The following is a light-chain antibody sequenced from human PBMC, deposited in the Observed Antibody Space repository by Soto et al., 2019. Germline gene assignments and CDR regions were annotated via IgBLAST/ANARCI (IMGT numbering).Light chain of an antibody. CDR3: QHYTNWPLT. CDR2: GAS. V-gene: IGKV3-15*01. J-gene: IGKJ4*01. Sequence: DIVMTQSPATLSVSPGERATLSCRASHSVSSRLAWYQQKPGQAPRLLIYGASTRATGLPARFSGSGSGTEFTLTISSLQSEDFAVYYCQHYTNWPLTFGGGTKVEIK. CDR1: HSVSSR.